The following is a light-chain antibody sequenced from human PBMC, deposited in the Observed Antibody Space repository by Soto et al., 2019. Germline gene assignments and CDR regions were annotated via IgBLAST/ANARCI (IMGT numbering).Light chain of an antibody. CDR1: SSNIGTNY. CDR3: ATWDDSLSGAV. V-gene: IGLV1-47*01. J-gene: IGLJ7*01. Sequence: QSVLTQPSSASGTPGQRVTISCSGSSSNIGTNYIYWYQQLPGTAPKLLISRNDQRPSGVPDRFSGSKSGTSASLAISGLRSEDEADYYCATWDDSLSGAVFGGGTQLTVL. CDR2: RND.